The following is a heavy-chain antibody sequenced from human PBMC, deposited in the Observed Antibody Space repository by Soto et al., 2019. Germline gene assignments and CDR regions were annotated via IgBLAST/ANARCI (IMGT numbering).Heavy chain of an antibody. D-gene: IGHD6-25*01. CDR3: AKDSSAAFDY. CDR1: GFTLRTSC. V-gene: IGHV3-30*18. J-gene: IGHJ4*02. Sequence: PAGSLRLSCVASGFTLRTSCMHSVRQAPGKGLEWVAVISHDGSNQFYAESVKGRFTISRDNSKNMLYLQMNSLRADDSAVYFCAKDSSAAFDYWGQGTVVTVSS. CDR2: ISHDGSNQ.